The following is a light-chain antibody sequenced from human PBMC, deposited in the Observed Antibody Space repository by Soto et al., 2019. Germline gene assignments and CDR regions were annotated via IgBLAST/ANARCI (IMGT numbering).Light chain of an antibody. CDR1: QSVSRY. J-gene: IGKJ5*01. CDR2: DAS. Sequence: EIVMTQSPATLSVSPGETATLSCRASQSVSRYLAWYQHRPGQAPRLLIYDASTRATGIPARFSGSGSGTELALTISGLQFEDYAVYACQQCSDWPLFTFGQGTRLEIK. CDR3: QQCSDWPLFT. V-gene: IGKV3-15*01.